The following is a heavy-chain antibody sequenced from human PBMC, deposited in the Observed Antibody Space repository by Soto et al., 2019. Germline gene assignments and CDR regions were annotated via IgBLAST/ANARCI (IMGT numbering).Heavy chain of an antibody. V-gene: IGHV3-7*03. CDR1: GFTFSSHW. D-gene: IGHD2-2*01. CDR3: AKDRGYCISTSCYYYYGMDV. Sequence: GGSLRLSCAASGFTFSSHWMSWVRQTPEKGLEWVANIKQDGSDIYYMDSVKGRFTISRDNAKNSLYLQMNSLRAEDTALYYCAKDRGYCISTSCYYYYGMDVWGQGTTVTVSS. J-gene: IGHJ6*02. CDR2: IKQDGSDI.